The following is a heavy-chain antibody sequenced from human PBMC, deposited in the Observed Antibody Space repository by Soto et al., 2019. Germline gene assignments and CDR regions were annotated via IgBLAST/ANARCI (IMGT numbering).Heavy chain of an antibody. CDR2: LSYIGSP. CDR1: GGSISSESYF. D-gene: IGHD2-15*01. CDR3: AALLGNCSGGTSFFRWVEP. Sequence: QLQLQESGPGLAKPSETLSLTCTVSGGSISSESYFWGWVRQPSGKGLEWVGTLSYIGSPFFNPSLKGQRSLSIDTSKKECSLRLRAVTDADSAVYFCAALLGNCSGGTSFFRWVEPWGQGSLVTVSS. J-gene: IGHJ5*02. V-gene: IGHV4-39*01.